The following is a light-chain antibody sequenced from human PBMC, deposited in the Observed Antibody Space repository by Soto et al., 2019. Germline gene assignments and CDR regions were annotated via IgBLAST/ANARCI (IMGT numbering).Light chain of an antibody. CDR3: QQYYRAPWM. CDR1: QSVLYSSNNQNY. Sequence: DIVMTQSPDSLAVSLGERATINCKSSQSVLYSSNNQNYLAWYQQKSGQPPKLLIYWASTRESGVPDRFSGSGSGTDFTLTSSSLQAEDVAVYYLQQYYRAPWMFGQGTKVEIK. J-gene: IGKJ1*01. CDR2: WAS. V-gene: IGKV4-1*01.